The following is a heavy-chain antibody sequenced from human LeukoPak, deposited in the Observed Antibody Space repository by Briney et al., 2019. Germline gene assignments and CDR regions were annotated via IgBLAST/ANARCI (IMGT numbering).Heavy chain of an antibody. V-gene: IGHV4-59*12. CDR1: GDSISTYY. D-gene: IGHD6-19*01. J-gene: IGHJ5*02. CDR3: ARDRNSGWSTPFDP. Sequence: PSETLSLTCTVSGDSISTYYWSWIRQPPGKGLEWIGYIYYRVTSDYNPSLKSRVTMSVDMSTRQISLKLSSVTAADTAMYYCARDRNSGWSTPFDPWGQGTLVTVSS. CDR2: IYYRVTS.